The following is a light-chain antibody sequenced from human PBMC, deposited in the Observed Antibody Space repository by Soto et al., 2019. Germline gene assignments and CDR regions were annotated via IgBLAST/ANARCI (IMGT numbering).Light chain of an antibody. CDR1: QSVSSNY. J-gene: IGKJ4*01. CDR2: GAS. Sequence: EIVMTQSPGTLSLSPEERATLSCRASQSVSSNYLAWYQQKPGQAPRLLIYGASSRATGIPDRFSGSGSGTDFTLTISRLEPEDFAVYYCQQYGSPFGGGTKVEIK. V-gene: IGKV3-20*01. CDR3: QQYGSP.